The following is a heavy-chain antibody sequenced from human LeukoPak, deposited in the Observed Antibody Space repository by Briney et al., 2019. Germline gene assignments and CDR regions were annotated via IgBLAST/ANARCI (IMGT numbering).Heavy chain of an antibody. D-gene: IGHD2-2*01. J-gene: IGHJ3*01. V-gene: IGHV4-59*01. CDR2: MYYSGHT. CDR3: ARDTRGAFDL. CDR1: GAYITSYF. Sequence: ASETLSLTCTVSGAYITSYFWIWIRQPPGKGLEWIAYMYYSGHTNYNPSLKSRVIISVDQSKNQLSLNLSSVTAADTAVYYCARDTRGAFDLWGQGTMVTVSS.